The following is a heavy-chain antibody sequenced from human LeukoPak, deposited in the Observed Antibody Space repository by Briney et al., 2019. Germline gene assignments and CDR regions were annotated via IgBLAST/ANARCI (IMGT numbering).Heavy chain of an antibody. J-gene: IGHJ5*02. V-gene: IGHV3-74*01. Sequence: GGSPRLSCAASGITFGNNWMHWVRQGPGKGLGWTSRINSDGGGAIYADSVKGRFTVSRDNAKNTLYLQMNSLRTEDTAVYYCARDGPHNWFDTWGQGTLVTVSS. CDR1: GITFGNNW. CDR3: ARDGPHNWFDT. CDR2: INSDGGGA.